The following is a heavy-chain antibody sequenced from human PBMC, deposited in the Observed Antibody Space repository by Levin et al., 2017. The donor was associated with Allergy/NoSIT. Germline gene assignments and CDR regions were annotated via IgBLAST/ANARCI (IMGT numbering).Heavy chain of an antibody. CDR1: GFTFSSYA. CDR2: ISGSGGST. D-gene: IGHD2-15*01. Sequence: GESLKISCAASGFTFSSYAMSWVRQAPGKGLEWVSAISGSGGSTYYADSVKGRFTISRDNSKNTLYLQMNSLRAEDTAVYYCAKGLVAAPPGFVSAAFDIWGQGTMVTVSS. J-gene: IGHJ3*02. V-gene: IGHV3-23*01. CDR3: AKGLVAAPPGFVSAAFDI.